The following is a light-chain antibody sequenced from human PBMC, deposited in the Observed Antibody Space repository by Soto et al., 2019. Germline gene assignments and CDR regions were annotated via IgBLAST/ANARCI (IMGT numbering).Light chain of an antibody. J-gene: IGLJ3*02. CDR2: VVS. CDR1: SSDVGGYNY. Sequence: QSALTQPASVSGSPGKSITISCTGTSSDVGGYNYVSWYQQHPGKSPKLLIYVVSNRPSGVSNRFSGSKSGNTASLTISGFQAEDEADYYCSSYTSSSTLVFGGGTKVTVL. CDR3: SSYTSSSTLV. V-gene: IGLV2-14*01.